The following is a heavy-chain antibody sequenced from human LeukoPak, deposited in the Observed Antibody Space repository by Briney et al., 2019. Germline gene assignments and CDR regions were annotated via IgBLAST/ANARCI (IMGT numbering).Heavy chain of an antibody. Sequence: GGSLRLSCAASGFTFSSYATSWVRQAPGKGLEWVSAISGSGGSTYYADSVKGRFTISRDNSKNTLYLQMNSLRAEDTAVYYCAILAVAGTFYDYWGQGTLVTVSS. CDR2: ISGSGGST. CDR1: GFTFSSYA. J-gene: IGHJ4*02. D-gene: IGHD6-19*01. V-gene: IGHV3-23*01. CDR3: AILAVAGTFYDY.